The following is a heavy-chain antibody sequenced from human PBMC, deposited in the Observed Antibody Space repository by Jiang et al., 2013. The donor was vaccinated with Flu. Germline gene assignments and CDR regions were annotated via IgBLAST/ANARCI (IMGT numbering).Heavy chain of an antibody. CDR1: GYTFTAYG. Sequence: QLVESGAEVKKPGASVKVSCKGSGYTFTAYGVTWVRQAPGQGPEWMGWISGLNGNTKYGQKFQGRVTLTTDTSTSTAYMDLTRLRSDDTAVYYCARDASREFSVAKGFYGMDVWGQGTTVTVPS. V-gene: IGHV1-18*01. CDR3: ARDASREFSVAKGFYGMDV. D-gene: IGHD5-12*01. CDR2: ISGLNGNT. J-gene: IGHJ6*02.